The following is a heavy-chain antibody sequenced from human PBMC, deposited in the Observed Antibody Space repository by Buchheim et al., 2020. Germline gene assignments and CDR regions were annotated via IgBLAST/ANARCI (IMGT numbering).Heavy chain of an antibody. Sequence: QVQLQESGPGLVKPSETLSLTCNVSGVSITGSYWSWIRQPPGKGLEWIGYVSASGDSIYNPSLESRVTMSVETSKNQFSLKLRSATAADTAIYYCARDCGGDCYGHYYGLDVWGQGTT. V-gene: IGHV4-59*12. D-gene: IGHD2-21*02. CDR3: ARDCGGDCYGHYYGLDV. CDR2: VSASGDS. J-gene: IGHJ6*02. CDR1: GVSITGSY.